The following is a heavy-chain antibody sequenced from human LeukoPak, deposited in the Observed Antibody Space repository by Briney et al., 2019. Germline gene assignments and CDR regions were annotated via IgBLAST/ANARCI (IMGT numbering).Heavy chain of an antibody. Sequence: SVKVSCKASGGTFSSYAIIWVRQAPGQGLEWMGGIIPIFGTANYAQKFQGRVTITTDESTSTAYMELSSLRSEDTAVYYCARGIHVATVTSPFDYWGQGTLVTVSS. CDR3: ARGIHVATVTSPFDY. V-gene: IGHV1-69*05. CDR1: GGTFSSYA. CDR2: IIPIFGTA. D-gene: IGHD4-11*01. J-gene: IGHJ4*02.